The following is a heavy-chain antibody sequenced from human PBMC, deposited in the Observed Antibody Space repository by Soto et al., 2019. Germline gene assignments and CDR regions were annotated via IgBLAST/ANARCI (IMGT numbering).Heavy chain of an antibody. D-gene: IGHD4-17*01. V-gene: IGHV3-33*01. CDR3: ARDTQDYGDYVTWYFDL. J-gene: IGHJ2*01. CDR1: GFTFSSYG. Sequence: QPGGSLRLSCAASGFTFSSYGMHWVRQAPGKGLEWVAVIWYDGSNKYYADSVKGRFTISRDNSKNTLYLQMNSLRAEDTAVYYCARDTQDYGDYVTWYFDLWGRGTLVTVSS. CDR2: IWYDGSNK.